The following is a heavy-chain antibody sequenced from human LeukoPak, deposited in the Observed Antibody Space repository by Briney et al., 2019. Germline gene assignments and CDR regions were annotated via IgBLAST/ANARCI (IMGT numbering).Heavy chain of an antibody. CDR3: ARVFVGATQPHFDY. CDR2: INTNTGNP. V-gene: IGHV7-4-1*02. D-gene: IGHD1-26*01. CDR1: GYTFTSYA. J-gene: IGHJ4*02. Sequence: VASVKVSCKASGYTFTSYAMNWVRQAPGQGLEWMGWINTNTGNPTYAQGFTGRFVFSLDTSVSTAYLQISSLKAEDTAVYYCARVFVGATQPHFDYWGQGTLVTVSS.